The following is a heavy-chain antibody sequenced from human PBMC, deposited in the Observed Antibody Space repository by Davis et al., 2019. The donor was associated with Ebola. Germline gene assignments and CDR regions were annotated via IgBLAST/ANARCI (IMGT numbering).Heavy chain of an antibody. CDR3: AKDQYSSSWYGWFDP. CDR1: GFTFSSYS. CDR2: ISSSSSYI. D-gene: IGHD6-13*01. J-gene: IGHJ5*02. Sequence: GESLKISCAASGFTFSSYSMNWVRQAPGKGLEWVSSISSSSSYIYYADSVKGRFTISRDNSKNTLYLQMNSLRAEDTAVYYCAKDQYSSSWYGWFDPWGQGTLVTVSS. V-gene: IGHV3-21*04.